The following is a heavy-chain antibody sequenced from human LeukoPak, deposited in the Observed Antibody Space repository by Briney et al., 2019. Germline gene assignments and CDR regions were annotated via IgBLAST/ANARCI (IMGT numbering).Heavy chain of an antibody. J-gene: IGHJ4*02. V-gene: IGHV3-33*01. CDR1: GFTFSSYG. D-gene: IGHD2-2*01. CDR3: ASAWCSSTSCYEIDY. CDR2: IWYDGSNK. Sequence: PGRSLRLSCAAYGFTFSSYGMHWVRQAPGKGLEWVAVIWYDGSNKYYADSVKGRFTISRDNSKNTLYLQMNRLRAKDTAVYYCASAWCSSTSCYEIDYWGQGTLVTVSS.